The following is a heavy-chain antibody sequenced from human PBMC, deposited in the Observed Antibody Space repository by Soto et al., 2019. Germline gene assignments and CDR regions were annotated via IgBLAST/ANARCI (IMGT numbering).Heavy chain of an antibody. CDR1: GFTFSGSA. CDR2: IRSKANSYAT. Sequence: GGSLRLSCAASGFTFSGSAMHWVRQASGKGLEWVGRIRSKANSYATAYAASVKGRFTTSRDDSKNTAYLQMNSLKTEDTAVYYCTRLVDFWSGYPTYYYGMDVWGQGTTVTVSS. CDR3: TRLVDFWSGYPTYYYGMDV. V-gene: IGHV3-73*01. D-gene: IGHD3-3*01. J-gene: IGHJ6*02.